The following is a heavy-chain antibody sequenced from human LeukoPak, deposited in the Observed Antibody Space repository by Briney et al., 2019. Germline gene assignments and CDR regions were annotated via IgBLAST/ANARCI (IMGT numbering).Heavy chain of an antibody. J-gene: IGHJ6*02. CDR3: AASFTIFGVVMYGMDV. CDR2: IIPIFGTA. Sequence: ASVKVSCKASGGTFSSYAISWVRQAPGQGLEWMGGIIPIFGTANYAQKFQGRVTITTDESTSTAYMELSSLRSEDMAVYYCAASFTIFGVVMYGMDVWGQGTTVTVSS. V-gene: IGHV1-69*05. CDR1: GGTFSSYA. D-gene: IGHD3-3*01.